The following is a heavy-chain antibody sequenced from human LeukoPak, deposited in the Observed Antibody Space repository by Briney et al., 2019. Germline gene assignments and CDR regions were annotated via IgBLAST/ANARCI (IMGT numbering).Heavy chain of an antibody. J-gene: IGHJ4*02. V-gene: IGHV1-69-2*01. CDR1: GYTFSDYF. CDR2: VDPEDGET. D-gene: IGHD3-3*01. Sequence: GASVKVSCKASGYTFSDYFIHWLQQAPGKGLEWMGRVDPEDGETKYAEKFQGRVIITADTSTDTAYMELSSLTSDDTAVYYCAANDFSQSNFDSWGQGTLVTVSS. CDR3: AANDFSQSNFDS.